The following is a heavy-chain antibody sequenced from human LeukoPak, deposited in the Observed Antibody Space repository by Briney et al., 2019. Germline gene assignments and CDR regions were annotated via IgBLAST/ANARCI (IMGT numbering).Heavy chain of an antibody. D-gene: IGHD3-22*01. V-gene: IGHV3-30*02. Sequence: GGSLRLSCVASGFTFRNYDMSWVRQAPGKGLEWVAFIRFDVTNTDYPDSVKGQFTISRDNSRNTLYLQMNSLRAEDTAVYYCAKGDRCYYGSSGYYSGYYYYYYMDVWGKGTTVTVSS. CDR3: AKGDRCYYGSSGYYSGYYYYYYMDV. CDR2: IRFDVTNT. J-gene: IGHJ6*03. CDR1: GFTFRNYD.